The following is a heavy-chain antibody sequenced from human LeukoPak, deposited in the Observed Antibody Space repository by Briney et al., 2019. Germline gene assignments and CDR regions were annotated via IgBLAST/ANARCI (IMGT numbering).Heavy chain of an antibody. CDR3: ASEDVDTGDF. CDR2: ISHDGSNK. CDR1: GFTFSNSA. V-gene: IGHV3-30*04. Sequence: GGSLRVSCAGSGFTFSNSAIHWVRLAPGKGLEWVAFISHDGSNKYFSDSVDGRFTVSRLNSQNTAYLQMNNLRPEDMAIYYCASEDVDTGDFWGQGTLVTVSS. D-gene: IGHD3-10*02. J-gene: IGHJ4*02.